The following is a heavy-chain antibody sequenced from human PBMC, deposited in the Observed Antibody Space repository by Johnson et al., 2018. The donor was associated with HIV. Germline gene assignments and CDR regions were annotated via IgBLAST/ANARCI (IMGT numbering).Heavy chain of an antibody. CDR2: ISSSGSTI. J-gene: IGHJ3*02. CDR1: GFTFSDYY. CDR3: ARLPSWRGAFDI. D-gene: IGHD3-10*01. V-gene: IGHV3-11*01. Sequence: QMLLVESGGGLVKPGGSLRLSCAASGFTFSDYYMSWIRQAPGKGLEWVSYISSSGSTIYYAASVQGRFTISRDNSQNTLYLQMNSHSAEDTAVYYCARLPSWRGAFDIGGQGTMVTVSS.